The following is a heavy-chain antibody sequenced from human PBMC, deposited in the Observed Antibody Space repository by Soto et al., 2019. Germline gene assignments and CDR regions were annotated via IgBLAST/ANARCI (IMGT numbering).Heavy chain of an antibody. CDR3: ASWLKGPDIGNYYYGMDV. CDR1: GGAFSDYA. J-gene: IGHJ6*02. CDR2: IMPIFRAP. V-gene: IGHV1-69*12. D-gene: IGHD2-15*01. Sequence: QVQLVQSGAEVKKPGSSVKVSCKASGGAFSDYAFSWVRQAPGQGVEWLGGIMPIFRAPDYAQKFQGRVTITADEFTRTAYMEMNSLRSEVTAVYYCASWLKGPDIGNYYYGMDVWGQGTTVTVS.